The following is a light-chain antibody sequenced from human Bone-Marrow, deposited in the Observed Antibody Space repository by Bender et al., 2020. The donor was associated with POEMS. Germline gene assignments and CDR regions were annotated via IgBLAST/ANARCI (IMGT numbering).Light chain of an antibody. J-gene: IGLJ1*01. CDR1: SSDVGAYNS. Sequence: QSALTQPPSASGSPGQSVTISCTGTSSDVGAYNSVFWFQQHPGKVPNLMIYAVIKRPSGVPDRFSGSKSGSTASLTVSGLQPEGDAYYYCSSYAGSNNYVFGTATKITVL. CDR2: AVI. V-gene: IGLV2-8*01. CDR3: SSYAGSNNYV.